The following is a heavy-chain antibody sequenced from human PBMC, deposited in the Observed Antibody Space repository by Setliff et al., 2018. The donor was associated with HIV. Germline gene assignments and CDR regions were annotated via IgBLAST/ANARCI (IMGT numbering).Heavy chain of an antibody. CDR1: GDTFNSHA. Sequence: SVKVSCKASGDTFNSHAISWVRQAPGQGLEWMGGIIPIFGTPNYARKFKGRLTITADESTSTVYMELSSLRSEDTAVYYCARDSRDIVVVIAPEPEPYYYYGMDVWGEGTTVTVS. CDR3: ARDSRDIVVVIAPEPEPYYYYGMDV. J-gene: IGHJ6*02. D-gene: IGHD2-15*01. CDR2: IIPIFGTP. V-gene: IGHV1-69*13.